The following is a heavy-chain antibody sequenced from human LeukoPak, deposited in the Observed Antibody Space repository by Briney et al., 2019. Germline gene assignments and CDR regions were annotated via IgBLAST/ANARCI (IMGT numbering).Heavy chain of an antibody. J-gene: IGHJ3*02. CDR3: ARDQAAYYDILIGLDAFDI. CDR2: INPNSGGT. Sequence: ASVKVSCKASGYTFTGYYMHWVRQAPGQGLEWMGWINPNSGGTNFAQKFQGRVTMTRDTSISTAYMELSTLRSEDTAIYYCARDQAAYYDILIGLDAFDIWGQGTLVTVSS. D-gene: IGHD3-9*01. V-gene: IGHV1-2*02. CDR1: GYTFTGYY.